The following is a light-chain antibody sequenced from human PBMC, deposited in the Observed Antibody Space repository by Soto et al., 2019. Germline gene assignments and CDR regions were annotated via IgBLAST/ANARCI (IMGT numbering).Light chain of an antibody. CDR1: QSLRSS. J-gene: IGKJ2*01. V-gene: IGKV3-15*01. CDR2: GAS. CDR3: QQYNNWPDMYT. Sequence: EIVMTQSPATLSVSPGERATLSCRASQSLRSSIDRYQEKPGQAPRLLSYGASTRATGVPARFSGSGSGTEFTLTISSLQSEDFAVYYCQQYNNWPDMYTFGQGTKLEIK.